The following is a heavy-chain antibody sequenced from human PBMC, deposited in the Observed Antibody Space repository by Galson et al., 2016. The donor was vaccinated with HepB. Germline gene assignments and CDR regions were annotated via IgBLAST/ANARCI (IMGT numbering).Heavy chain of an antibody. Sequence: SLRPSCAASGFAFGSHWMHWVRQVPGKGLVWVSRINSDGTISNYADSVKGRYTISRDNAQNTLSLQMNRLRVEDTAVYYCGREHSVVVTTAYNWFDPWGQGTLLTVSS. J-gene: IGHJ5*02. D-gene: IGHD3-3*01. CDR1: GFAFGSHW. CDR3: GREHSVVVTTAYNWFDP. CDR2: INSDGTIS. V-gene: IGHV3-74*01.